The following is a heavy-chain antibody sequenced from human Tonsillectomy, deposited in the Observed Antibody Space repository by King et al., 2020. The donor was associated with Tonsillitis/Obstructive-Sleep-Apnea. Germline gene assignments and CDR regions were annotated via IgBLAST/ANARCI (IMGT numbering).Heavy chain of an antibody. CDR2: ISYDGSNK. J-gene: IGHJ4*02. D-gene: IGHD4-17*01. CDR1: GFTFSSYA. Sequence: QVQLVESGGGVVQPGRSLRLSCAASGFTFSSYAMHWVRQAPGKGLEWVAVISYDGSNKYYADSVKGRFTISRDNSKNTLYLQMNSLRAEDTAVYYCARADTYGDYVIDYWGQGTLVTVSS. CDR3: ARADTYGDYVIDY. V-gene: IGHV3-30*01.